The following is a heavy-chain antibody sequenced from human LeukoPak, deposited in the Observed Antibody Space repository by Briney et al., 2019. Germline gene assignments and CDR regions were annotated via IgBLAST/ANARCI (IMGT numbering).Heavy chain of an antibody. CDR2: MNPNSGNT. CDR1: GYTFTSYD. V-gene: IGHV1-8*01. J-gene: IGHJ4*02. Sequence: ASVKVSCEASGYTFTSYDINWVRQATGQGLEWMGWMNPNSGNTGYAQKFQGRVTMTRNTSISTAYMELSSLRSEDTAVYYCARASPITMVRGVIREFDYWGQGTLVTVSS. D-gene: IGHD3-10*01. CDR3: ARASPITMVRGVIREFDY.